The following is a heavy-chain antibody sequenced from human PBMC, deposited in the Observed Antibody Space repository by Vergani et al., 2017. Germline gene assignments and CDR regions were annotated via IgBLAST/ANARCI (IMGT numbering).Heavy chain of an antibody. CDR3: AKDSIAATDIYGMDV. Sequence: QGQLVESGGGVVQPGRSLRLSCAASGFAFSSYGMHWVRQAPGKGLEWVAVIWHDGSNQYFVDSVKGRFTISRDNSKNTLYLQMNSLRAEDTAVYYCAKDSIAATDIYGMDVWGQGTTVTVTS. J-gene: IGHJ6*02. V-gene: IGHV3-33*06. CDR1: GFAFSSYG. CDR2: IWHDGSNQ. D-gene: IGHD6-13*01.